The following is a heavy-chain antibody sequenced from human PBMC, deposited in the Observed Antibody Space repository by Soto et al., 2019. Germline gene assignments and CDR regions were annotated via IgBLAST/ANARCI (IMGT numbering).Heavy chain of an antibody. Sequence: QVQLVQSGAEVKKPGASGRVSCKASGYIFTSYPMHWVLQSPGHSLEWMGWINTGTGNTKYSQNFQGRVSTSRDTSAYTAYMELSRLRSEDTAVYYCTRDNIGLGDYWGQGTLVTVSS. V-gene: IGHV1-3*04. D-gene: IGHD1-20*01. CDR2: INTGTGNT. J-gene: IGHJ4*02. CDR1: GYIFTSYP. CDR3: TRDNIGLGDY.